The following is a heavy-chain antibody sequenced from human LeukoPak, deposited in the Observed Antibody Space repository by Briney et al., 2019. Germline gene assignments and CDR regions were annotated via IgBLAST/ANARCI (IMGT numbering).Heavy chain of an antibody. V-gene: IGHV3-20*04. CDR2: INWNGGST. CDR1: GFTFDDYG. J-gene: IGHJ4*02. CDR3: ARGRNIAAAGTWSVYYFDY. Sequence: RPGGSLRLSCAASGFTFDDYGMSWVRQAPGKGLEWVSGINWNGGSTGYADSVKGRFTISRDNAKNSLYLQMNSLRAEDTALYYCARGRNIAAAGTWSVYYFDYWGQGTLVTVS. D-gene: IGHD6-13*01.